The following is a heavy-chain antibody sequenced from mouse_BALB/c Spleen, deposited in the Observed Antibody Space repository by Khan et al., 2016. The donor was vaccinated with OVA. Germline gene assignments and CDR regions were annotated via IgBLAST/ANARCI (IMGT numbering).Heavy chain of an antibody. V-gene: IGHV5-17*02. Sequence: EVQLQESGGGLVQPGGSRKLSCVASGFTFSRFGMHWVRQAPEKGLEWVAYISSGSSTIYYADTVKGRFTISRDNPKNTLFLQMTSLRSEDTAVYYCARDSNFDYWGQGTTLTVSS. CDR2: ISSGSSTI. CDR3: ARDSNFDY. J-gene: IGHJ2*01. CDR1: GFTFSRFG.